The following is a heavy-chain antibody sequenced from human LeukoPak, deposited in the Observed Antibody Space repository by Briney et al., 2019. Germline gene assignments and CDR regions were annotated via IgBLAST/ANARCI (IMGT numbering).Heavy chain of an antibody. CDR3: ARAARLYYYYMDV. D-gene: IGHD6-6*01. J-gene: IGHJ6*03. V-gene: IGHV3-21*01. CDR1: GFTFSDYS. Sequence: PGGSLRLSCAASGFTFSDYSMNWVRQAPGKGLEWVSSIRSSGSYIYYAGSVKGRFTVSRDNARNSLYLHMNSLRAEDTAVYYCARAARLYYYYMDVWGKGTTVTVSS. CDR2: IRSSGSYI.